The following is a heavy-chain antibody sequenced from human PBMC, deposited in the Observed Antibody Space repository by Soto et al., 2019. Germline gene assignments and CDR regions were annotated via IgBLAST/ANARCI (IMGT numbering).Heavy chain of an antibody. CDR2: IYYSGST. CDR3: ARTETYYYDSSGYDAFDI. V-gene: IGHV4-39*01. CDR1: GGSISSSIYY. J-gene: IGHJ3*02. Sequence: PSETLSLTCTVSGGSISSSIYYWGWIRQPPGKGLEWIGSIYYSGSTYYNPSLKSRVTISVDTSKNQFSLKLSSVTAADTAVYYCARTETYYYDSSGYDAFDIWGQGTMVTVSS. D-gene: IGHD3-22*01.